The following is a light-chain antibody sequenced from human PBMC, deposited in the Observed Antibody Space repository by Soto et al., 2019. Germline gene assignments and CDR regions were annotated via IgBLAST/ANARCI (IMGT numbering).Light chain of an antibody. CDR2: DAS. V-gene: IGKV1-5*01. CDR3: QQYNSYSYT. Sequence: DIQMTQSPSTLSASVGDRVTITCLASQSISSWLAWYQQKPGKAPKLLIYDASSLEGGVPSRFSGSGSGTEFTLTISSRQPDDFATYYCQQYNSYSYTFGQGTKLEIK. J-gene: IGKJ2*01. CDR1: QSISSW.